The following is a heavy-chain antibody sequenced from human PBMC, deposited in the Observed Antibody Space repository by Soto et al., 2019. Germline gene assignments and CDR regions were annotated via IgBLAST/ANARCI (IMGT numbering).Heavy chain of an antibody. V-gene: IGHV3-30*18. CDR3: AKIGVVVAATPGLAFDI. Sequence: AGGSLRLSCAASGFTFSSYGMHWVRQAPGKGLEWVAVISYDGSNKYYADSVKGRFTISRDNSKNTLYLQMNSLRAEDTAVYYCAKIGVVVAATPGLAFDIWGQGTIVTVSS. J-gene: IGHJ3*02. D-gene: IGHD2-15*01. CDR2: ISYDGSNK. CDR1: GFTFSSYG.